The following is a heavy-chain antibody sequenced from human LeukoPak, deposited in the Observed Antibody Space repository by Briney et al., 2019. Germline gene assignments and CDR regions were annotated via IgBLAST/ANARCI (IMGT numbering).Heavy chain of an antibody. J-gene: IGHJ3*02. D-gene: IGHD2-2*01. Sequence: PSETLSLTCTVPGGSISSYYWGWIRQPPGKGLEWIGSMYYSGSTYYNPSLKSRVTISVDTSKNQFSLKLSSVTAADTAVYYCARPYCSSTSCYGAYDAFDIWGQGTVVTVSS. V-gene: IGHV4-39*01. CDR1: GGSISSYY. CDR3: ARPYCSSTSCYGAYDAFDI. CDR2: MYYSGST.